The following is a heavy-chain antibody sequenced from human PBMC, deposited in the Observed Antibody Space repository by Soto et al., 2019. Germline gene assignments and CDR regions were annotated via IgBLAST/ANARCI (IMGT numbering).Heavy chain of an antibody. CDR2: INSDGSST. CDR3: ARGLAATLLFRG. D-gene: IGHD2-15*01. J-gene: IGHJ4*02. CDR1: GFTFSSYW. Sequence: EVQLVESGGGLVQPGGSLRLSCAASGFTFSSYWMHWVRQAPGKGLGWVSRINSDGSSTSYADSVKGRFTISSDNAKNTLYLQMNSLRAEDTAVYYCARGLAATLLFRGWGQGTLVTVSS. V-gene: IGHV3-74*01.